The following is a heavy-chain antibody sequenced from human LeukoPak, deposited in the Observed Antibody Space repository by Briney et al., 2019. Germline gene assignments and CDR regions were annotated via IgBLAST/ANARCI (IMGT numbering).Heavy chain of an antibody. Sequence: GGSLRLSCAASGFTFSSYAMSWVRLAPGKGLEWVSSISGSGGSTYYADSVKGRFTISRDNSKNMLYLQVNSLRAEDTAVYYCAKSRVLTAMTPLDYWGQGTLVTVSS. CDR3: AKSRVLTAMTPLDY. CDR1: GFTFSSYA. V-gene: IGHV3-23*01. CDR2: ISGSGGST. D-gene: IGHD2-2*01. J-gene: IGHJ4*02.